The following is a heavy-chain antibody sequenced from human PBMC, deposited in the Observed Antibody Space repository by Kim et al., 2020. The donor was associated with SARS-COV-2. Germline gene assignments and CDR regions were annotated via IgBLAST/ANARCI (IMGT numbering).Heavy chain of an antibody. J-gene: IGHJ4*02. CDR2: FIPLFGTP. CDR3: TRGGYCRGSRCDGPEEKFDF. V-gene: IGHV1-69*13. D-gene: IGHD2-15*01. Sequence: SVKVSCKASEDTFSAYVVAWVRQAPGQGLEWLGGFIPLFGTPDYAQKFQGRLTISADESTNTVYMELWSLRSDDTAVYYCTRGGYCRGSRCDGPEEKFDFCGRGTLVTVSS. CDR1: EDTFSAYV.